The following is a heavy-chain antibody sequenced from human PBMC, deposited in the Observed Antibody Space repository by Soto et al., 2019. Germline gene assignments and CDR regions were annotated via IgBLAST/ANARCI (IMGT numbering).Heavy chain of an antibody. CDR2: IYFSGRT. Sequence: LSLTCTVSGDSVSSGDYYWTWIRQPPGKGLEWVGHIYFSGRTNYIPSLESRVTISLDTSKNQFSPKLTSVTAADTAVYYCARVPIDTYMIYWSDPWGQGTLVTVSS. CDR3: ARVPIDTYMIYWSDP. J-gene: IGHJ5*02. D-gene: IGHD3-16*01. CDR1: GDSVSSGDYY. V-gene: IGHV4-61*08.